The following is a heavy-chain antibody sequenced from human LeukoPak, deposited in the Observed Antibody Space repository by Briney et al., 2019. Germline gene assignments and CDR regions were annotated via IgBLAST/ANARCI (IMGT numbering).Heavy chain of an antibody. D-gene: IGHD3-10*01. CDR3: ARPIRYYYGSGSLGTKNPDDAFDI. CDR2: IYHSGTS. Sequence: SETLSLTCTVSGDSISSYFWTWIRQPPGKGLEWIGFIYHSGTSSYNPSLKSRLTMSVDTSKNQFSLKLTSVTAADTAVYYCARPIRYYYGSGSLGTKNPDDAFDIWGPGTMVTVSS. V-gene: IGHV4-59*12. CDR1: GDSISSYF. J-gene: IGHJ3*02.